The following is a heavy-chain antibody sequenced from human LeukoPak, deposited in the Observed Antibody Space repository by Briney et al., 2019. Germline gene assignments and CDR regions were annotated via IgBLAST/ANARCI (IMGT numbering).Heavy chain of an antibody. D-gene: IGHD1-1*01. V-gene: IGHV3-74*01. J-gene: IGHJ4*02. Sequence: GGSLRLSCAASGFTFSNYMMHWVRQAPGKGLVWVSRIKSDGITITYADSVKGRFTISRDNAKNSLYLQMNSLRAEDTALYYCAKDIGTTGTTPGYWGQGTLVTVSS. CDR3: AKDIGTTGTTPGY. CDR1: GFTFSNYM. CDR2: IKSDGITI.